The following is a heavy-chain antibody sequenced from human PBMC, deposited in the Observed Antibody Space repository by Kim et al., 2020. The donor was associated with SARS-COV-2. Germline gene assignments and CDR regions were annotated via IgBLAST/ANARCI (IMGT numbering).Heavy chain of an antibody. J-gene: IGHJ6*02. Sequence: SVKVSCKVSGGRFGDNGISWIRQAPGQGLEWMGGIVPVFNASHYAQKFQGRLTITADDSTSTSFMELNSLKSEDTALYYCARARDRVTHYYAMDVWGQGTTVTVSS. CDR2: IVPVFNAS. CDR1: GGRFGDNG. CDR3: ARARDRVTHYYAMDV. V-gene: IGHV1-69*13.